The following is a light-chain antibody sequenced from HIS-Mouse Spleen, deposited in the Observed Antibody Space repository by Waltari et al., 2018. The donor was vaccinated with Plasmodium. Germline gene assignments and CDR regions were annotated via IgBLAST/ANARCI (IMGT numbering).Light chain of an antibody. CDR2: DAS. Sequence: DIQMTQSPSSLSASVGDRVTITCQASQDISNDLNWYQQKPGKAPKLLIYDASNLETGVPSRFSGSGSETDFTFTISSLQPEDIATYYCQQYDNLPLFTFGPGTKVDIK. V-gene: IGKV1-33*01. CDR3: QQYDNLPLFT. J-gene: IGKJ3*01. CDR1: QDISND.